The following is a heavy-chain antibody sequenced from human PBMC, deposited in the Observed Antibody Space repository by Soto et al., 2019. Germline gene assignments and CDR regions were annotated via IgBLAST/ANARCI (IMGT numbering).Heavy chain of an antibody. CDR2: INSDGSST. V-gene: IGHV3-74*01. CDR3: ARGGAGGTIFIYYYYGMDV. D-gene: IGHD3-9*01. Sequence: EVQLVESGGGLVQPGGSLRLSCAASGFTFSSYWMHWVRQAPGKGLVWVSRINSDGSSTSYADSVKGRFTISRDNAKNTLYLQMNSLRAEATTVDYCARGGAGGTIFIYYYYGMDVWGQGATVTVSS. J-gene: IGHJ6*02. CDR1: GFTFSSYW.